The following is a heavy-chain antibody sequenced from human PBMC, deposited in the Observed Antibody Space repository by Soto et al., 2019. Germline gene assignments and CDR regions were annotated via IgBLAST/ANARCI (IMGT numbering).Heavy chain of an antibody. D-gene: IGHD1-7*01. Sequence: PGGSLRPSCAASGFTFRNYYMHWVRHAPGKGLVWVTRIDSNGRNSVYADSVKGRFTISRDNANNTLFLQMDSLTAEDTAVYYCAREQYTLNYAGYWGQGTQVTVSS. CDR1: GFTFRNYY. J-gene: IGHJ1*01. CDR2: IDSNGRNS. V-gene: IGHV3-74*01. CDR3: AREQYTLNYAGY.